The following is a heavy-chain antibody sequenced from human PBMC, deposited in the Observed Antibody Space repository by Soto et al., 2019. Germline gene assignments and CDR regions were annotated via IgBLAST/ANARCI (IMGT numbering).Heavy chain of an antibody. J-gene: IGHJ6*02. Sequence: VGSLRLSCAASGFTFSSYSMNWVRQAPGKGLEWVSSISSSSSYIYYADSVKGRFTISRDNAKNSLYLQMNSLRAEDTAVYYCARDQGYCTNGVCYIGYYGMDVWGQGTTVTVSS. CDR3: ARDQGYCTNGVCYIGYYGMDV. D-gene: IGHD2-8*01. CDR1: GFTFSSYS. V-gene: IGHV3-21*01. CDR2: ISSSSSYI.